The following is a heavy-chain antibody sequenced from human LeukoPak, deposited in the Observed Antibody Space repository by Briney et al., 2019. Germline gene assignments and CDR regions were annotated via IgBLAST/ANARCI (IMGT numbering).Heavy chain of an antibody. CDR2: INPSGGST. D-gene: IGHD6-13*01. CDR3: ARGGYSSNWYSDY. Sequence: SVKVSXXASGYTXTSYYIHWVRQAPGQGLEWMGIINPSGGSTTYTQKFQGRVTMTRDTSTSTVYMDLSSLRSEDTAVYYCARGGYSSNWYSDYWGQGTLVTVSS. V-gene: IGHV1-46*01. CDR1: GYTXTSYY. J-gene: IGHJ4*02.